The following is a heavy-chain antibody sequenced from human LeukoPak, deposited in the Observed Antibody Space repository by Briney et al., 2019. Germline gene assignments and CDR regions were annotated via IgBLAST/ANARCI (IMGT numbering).Heavy chain of an antibody. V-gene: IGHV4-4*09. CDR1: GGSIGSYY. CDR2: IHTSGST. CDR3: ARGVSARFDP. J-gene: IGHJ5*02. Sequence: SETLSLTCTVSGGSIGSYYWSWIRQPPGKGLEWIGYIHTSGSTNYNPSLKSRVTISVGTSKNQFSLKLSSVTAADTAVYYCARGVSARFDPWGQGTLVTVSS.